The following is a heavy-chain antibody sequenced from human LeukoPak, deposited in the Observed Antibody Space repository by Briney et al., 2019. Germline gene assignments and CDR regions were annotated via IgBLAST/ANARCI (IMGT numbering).Heavy chain of an antibody. D-gene: IGHD3-10*01. Sequence: GGSLRLSCAASGFTFSTYWMTWVRQAPGKGLEWVANIKQDGSEKYFMDSVKGRFTISRDNSKNTLYLQMNSLRAEDTAVYYCAKDASKNMVRGVSYYMDVWGKGTTVTISS. CDR3: AKDASKNMVRGVSYYMDV. CDR2: IKQDGSEK. V-gene: IGHV3-7*01. CDR1: GFTFSTYW. J-gene: IGHJ6*03.